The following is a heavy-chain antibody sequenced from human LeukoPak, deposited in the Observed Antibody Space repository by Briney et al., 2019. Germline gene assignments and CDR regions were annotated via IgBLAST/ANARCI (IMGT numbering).Heavy chain of an antibody. CDR3: ARAPLLYFDFWSGYRYMGGFDY. CDR1: GGSISSYY. CDR2: INDSGTS. D-gene: IGHD3-3*01. Sequence: PSETLSLTCTVSGGSISSYYWSWIRQPPGKGLEWIGEINDSGTSNYSPSLKSRVTVSVDTSKNQFSLKLRSVTAADTAVYYCARAPLLYFDFWSGYRYMGGFDYWGQGIPVTVSS. J-gene: IGHJ4*02. V-gene: IGHV4-34*01.